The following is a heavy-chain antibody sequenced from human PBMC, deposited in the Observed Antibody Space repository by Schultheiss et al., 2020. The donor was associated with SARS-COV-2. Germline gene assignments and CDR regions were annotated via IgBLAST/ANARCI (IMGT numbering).Heavy chain of an antibody. CDR3: ARRAGGKAAAGDAFDI. CDR2: IYYSGST. Sequence: SETLSLTCTVSGASISSSSSYWGWIRQPPGKGLEWIGYIYYSGSTNYNPSLKSRVTISVDTSKNQFSLKLSSVTAADTAVYYCARRAGGKAAAGDAFDIWGQGTMVTVSS. D-gene: IGHD6-13*01. V-gene: IGHV4-61*05. J-gene: IGHJ3*02. CDR1: GASISSSSSY.